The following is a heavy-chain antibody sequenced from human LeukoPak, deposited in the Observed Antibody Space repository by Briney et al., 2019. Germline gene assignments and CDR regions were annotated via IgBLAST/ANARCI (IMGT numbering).Heavy chain of an antibody. Sequence: GGSLRLSCAASGFIVSANHMSWVRQAPGKGLEWVGFIRSKAYGGTTEYAASVKGRFTISGDDSKSIAYLQMNSLKTEDTAVYYCTRGRYDFWSGYYTGYYYYGMDVWGQGTTVTVSS. D-gene: IGHD3-3*01. V-gene: IGHV3-49*04. CDR3: TRGRYDFWSGYYTGYYYYGMDV. CDR1: GFIVSANH. J-gene: IGHJ6*02. CDR2: IRSKAYGGTT.